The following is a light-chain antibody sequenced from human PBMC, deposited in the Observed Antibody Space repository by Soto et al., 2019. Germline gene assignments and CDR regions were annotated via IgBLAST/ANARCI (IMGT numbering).Light chain of an antibody. V-gene: IGLV2-14*01. CDR3: SSYTSSSTLGVV. J-gene: IGLJ2*01. CDR2: DVS. CDR1: SSDVGGYNY. Sequence: QYALTQPASVSGSPGQSITISCTGTSSDVGGYNYVSWYQQHPGKAPKLMIYDVSNRPSGVSNRFSGSKSGNTDSLTISGLQAEDEAAYYCSSYTSSSTLGVVFGGWTKLTVL.